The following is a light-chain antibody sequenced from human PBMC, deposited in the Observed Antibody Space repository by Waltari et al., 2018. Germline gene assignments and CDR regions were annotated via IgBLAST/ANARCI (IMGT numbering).Light chain of an antibody. J-gene: IGLJ2*01. CDR2: DVS. CDR1: SSAVGGYNY. Sequence: QSALTQPASVSGSPGPSITISCTGTSSAVGGYNYVSWYQQHPGKAPKPMIYDVSNRPSGVSNRFSGSKSGNTASLTISGLQAEDEADYYCSSYTSSSTPVVFGGGTKLTVL. V-gene: IGLV2-14*03. CDR3: SSYTSSSTPVV.